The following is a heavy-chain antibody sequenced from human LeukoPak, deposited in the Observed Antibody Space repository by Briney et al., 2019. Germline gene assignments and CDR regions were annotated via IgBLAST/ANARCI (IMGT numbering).Heavy chain of an antibody. CDR1: GGTFSSYA. V-gene: IGHV1-69*05. CDR2: IIPIFGTA. D-gene: IGHD6-6*01. J-gene: IGHJ4*02. CDR3: ARDSSIAARPSVY. Sequence: ASVKVSCKASGGTFSSYAISWVRQAPGQGLEWMGRIIPIFGTANYAQKFQGRVTITTDESTSTAYMELSSLRSEDTAVYYCARDSSIAARPSVYWGQGTLVTVSS.